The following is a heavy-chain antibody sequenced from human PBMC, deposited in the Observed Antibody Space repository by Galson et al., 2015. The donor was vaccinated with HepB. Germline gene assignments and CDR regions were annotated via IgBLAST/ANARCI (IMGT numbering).Heavy chain of an antibody. D-gene: IGHD4-23*01. V-gene: IGHV3-30*04. CDR2: VSYDGSYK. J-gene: IGHJ4*02. CDR3: ARDRYGGNSGPNYFDY. Sequence: SLRLSCAASGFTFSRYAMHWVRQAPGKGLEWVSVVSYDGSYKYYADSVKGRFTISRDSSKNTMYLQMNSLRGEDTALYYCARDRYGGNSGPNYFDYWGQGTLVTVSS. CDR1: GFTFSRYA.